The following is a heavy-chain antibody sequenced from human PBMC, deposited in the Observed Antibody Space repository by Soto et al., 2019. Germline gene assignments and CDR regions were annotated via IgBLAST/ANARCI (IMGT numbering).Heavy chain of an antibody. V-gene: IGHV1-8*01. CDR2: MKPNSGNT. J-gene: IGHJ5*02. CDR1: GYTFTSYD. CDR3: ARDAAGIGSGWFDP. D-gene: IGHD6-13*01. Sequence: QVQLVQSGAEVKRPGASLKVSCKASGYTFTSYDINWVRQATGQGLEWMGWMKPNSGNTGYAQKFQGRVTMTRNTSISTDYMELSSLTSEDTAVYYCARDAAGIGSGWFDPWGQGTLVTVSS.